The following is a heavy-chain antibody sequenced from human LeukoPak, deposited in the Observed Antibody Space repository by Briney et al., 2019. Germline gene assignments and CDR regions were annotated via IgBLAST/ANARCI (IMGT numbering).Heavy chain of an antibody. V-gene: IGHV3-48*04. J-gene: IGHJ4*02. Sequence: GGSLRLSCAASGFTFSSYGMSWVRQAPGKGLEWVSAISTSGSTIYYADSVKGRFTISRDNAKNSLYLQMNSLRAEDTAVYYCARAGERRYSSSWSTVWGQGTLVTVSS. CDR2: ISTSGSTI. CDR1: GFTFSSYG. CDR3: ARAGERRYSSSWSTV. D-gene: IGHD6-13*01.